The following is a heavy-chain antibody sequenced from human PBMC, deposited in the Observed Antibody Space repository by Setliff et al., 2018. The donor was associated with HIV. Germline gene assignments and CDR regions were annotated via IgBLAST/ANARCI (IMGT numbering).Heavy chain of an antibody. Sequence: LSLTCTASGGSISSYYWSWIRQPAGKGLEWIGRIYTSGSTNYNPSLKSRVTMSVDTSKNQFSLKLSSVTAADTAVYYCARDEWLLDWSFDLWGRGTLVTVSS. CDR3: ARDEWLLDWSFDL. J-gene: IGHJ2*01. D-gene: IGHD3-3*01. CDR1: GGSISSYY. CDR2: IYTSGST. V-gene: IGHV4-4*07.